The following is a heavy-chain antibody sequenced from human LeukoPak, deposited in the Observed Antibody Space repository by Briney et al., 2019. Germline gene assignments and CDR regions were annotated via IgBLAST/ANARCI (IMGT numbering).Heavy chain of an antibody. CDR3: ARRITIFGVVIIGYFDY. V-gene: IGHV4-4*02. Sequence: SETLSLTCAVSGGSISSSNWWSWVRQPPGQGLEWIGEIYHSGSTNYNPSLKGRVTISVDKSKNQFSLKLSSVTAADTAVYYCARRITIFGVVIIGYFDYWGQGTLVTVSS. CDR2: IYHSGST. CDR1: GGSISSSNW. J-gene: IGHJ4*02. D-gene: IGHD3-3*01.